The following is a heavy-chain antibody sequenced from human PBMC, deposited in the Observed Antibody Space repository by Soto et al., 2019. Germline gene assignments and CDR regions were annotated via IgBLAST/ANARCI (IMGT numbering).Heavy chain of an antibody. V-gene: IGHV1-18*01. CDR1: GYTFTSYC. CDR2: ISAYNGNT. J-gene: IGHJ4*02. Sequence: ASVKVSCKASGYTFTSYCISWVRQAPGQGLEWMGWISAYNGNTNYAQKLQGRVTMTTDTSTSTAYMELRSLRSDDTAVYYCARGADSSGYYDFDYWGQGTLVTVSS. D-gene: IGHD3-22*01. CDR3: ARGADSSGYYDFDY.